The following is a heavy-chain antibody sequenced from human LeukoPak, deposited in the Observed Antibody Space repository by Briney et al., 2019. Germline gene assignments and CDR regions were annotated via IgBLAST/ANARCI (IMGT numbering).Heavy chain of an antibody. CDR1: GYSISSGYY. V-gene: IGHV4-38-2*02. CDR2: IYHSGST. Sequence: SETLSLTCTVSGYSISSGYYWGWIRQPPGKGLEWIGSIYHSGSTYYNPSLKSRVTISVDTSKNQFSLKLSSVTAADTAVYYCARDARITMVRGVNYFDYWGQGTLVTVSS. J-gene: IGHJ4*02. D-gene: IGHD3-10*01. CDR3: ARDARITMVRGVNYFDY.